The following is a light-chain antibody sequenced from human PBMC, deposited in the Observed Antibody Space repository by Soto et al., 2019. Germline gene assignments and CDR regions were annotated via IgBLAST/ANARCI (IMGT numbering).Light chain of an antibody. CDR3: QQTFSAPLT. CDR2: AAS. V-gene: IGKV1-39*01. Sequence: DIQLTQSPSSLSASVGDRVTITCRASQSISNYLNRYQQKPGKAPNLLIYAASSLQSGVPLRFSGSESGTDFTLTITSLQIEDFATYYCQQTFSAPLTFGGGTKVEIK. J-gene: IGKJ4*01. CDR1: QSISNY.